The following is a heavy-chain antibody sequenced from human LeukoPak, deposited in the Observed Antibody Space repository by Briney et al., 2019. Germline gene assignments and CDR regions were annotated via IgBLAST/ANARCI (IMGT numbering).Heavy chain of an antibody. CDR2: ISSSSSTI. D-gene: IGHD1-26*01. J-gene: IGHJ1*01. CDR1: GFTFSSYS. CDR3: TSHVGGTARAWGYFQY. V-gene: IGHV3-48*04. Sequence: GGSLRLSCAASGFTFSSYSMNWVRQAPGKGLEWVSYISSSSSTIYYADSEKGRFTISRDNANKSLFLQMNSLRAEDTAVYYCTSHVGGTARAWGYFQYWGQGTLVTVSS.